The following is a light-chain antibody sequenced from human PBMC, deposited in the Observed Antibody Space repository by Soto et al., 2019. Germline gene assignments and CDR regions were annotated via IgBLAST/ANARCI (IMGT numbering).Light chain of an antibody. CDR2: AAS. CDR3: QQSYDNLT. CDR1: QSINTN. V-gene: IGKV1-39*01. J-gene: IGKJ3*01. Sequence: DIEMTQAPSSLSASVGGTVTITCRASQSINTNLNWYQHKVGEAPKLLIYAASSLQSGVPSRFRGSGSGTHFTLTISSLQPEDFATYYCQQSYDNLTYGHGTKVDIK.